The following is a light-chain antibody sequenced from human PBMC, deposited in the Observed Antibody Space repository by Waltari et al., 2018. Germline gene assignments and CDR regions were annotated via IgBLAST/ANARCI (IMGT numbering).Light chain of an antibody. Sequence: QSVLTQPPSVSGAPGQRVTISCSGSSSNIGAGYDVHWYQQFSGTAPKLLIYNNDNRPSGVPDRFSGARSGTSASLAITGLQTDDEAEYFCQSYDSGQWVFGGGTKLTVL. CDR1: SSNIGAGYD. CDR2: NND. CDR3: QSYDSGQWV. V-gene: IGLV1-40*01. J-gene: IGLJ2*01.